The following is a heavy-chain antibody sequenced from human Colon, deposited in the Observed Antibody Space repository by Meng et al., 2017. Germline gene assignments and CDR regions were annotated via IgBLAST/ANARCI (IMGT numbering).Heavy chain of an antibody. D-gene: IGHD4-17*01. CDR2: VSSNSYYI. CDR1: GFTFISYS. CDR3: ARAEYGDLDFDH. J-gene: IGHJ4*02. V-gene: IGHV3-21*06. Sequence: ELQLVESGGGLVKPGGSLRLSCAASGFTFISYSMNWVRQAPGKGLEWVSSVSSNSYYIYYADSVEGRFTISRDNAKNSLYLQMNSLRAEDTAVYYCARAEYGDLDFDHWGQGTLVTVSS.